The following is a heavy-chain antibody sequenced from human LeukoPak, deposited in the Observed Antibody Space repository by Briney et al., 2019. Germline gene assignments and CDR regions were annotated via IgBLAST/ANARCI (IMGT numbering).Heavy chain of an antibody. CDR2: IWYDGSNK. Sequence: GGSLRLSCAASGFTFSYYGMHWVRQAPGKGLEWVAVIWYDGSNKYYADSVKGRFTISRDNSKNTLYLQMNSLRAEDTATYYCARVQWFFAFDIWGQGTMVTVSS. V-gene: IGHV3-33*01. CDR3: ARVQWFFAFDI. CDR1: GFTFSYYG. J-gene: IGHJ3*02. D-gene: IGHD3-22*01.